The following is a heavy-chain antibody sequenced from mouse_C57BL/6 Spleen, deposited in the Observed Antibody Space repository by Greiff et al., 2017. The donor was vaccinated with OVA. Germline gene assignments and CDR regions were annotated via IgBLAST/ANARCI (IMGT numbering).Heavy chain of an antibody. CDR2: IWSDGST. CDR1: WFSLPTYG. V-gene: IGHV2-6*03. Sequence: VTLMESGPGLVAPSQSLSIPFTFSWFSLPTYGVHLVRPPPCTVLAWLVVIWSDGSTTYNSALKSRLSISKDNSKSQVFLKMNSLQTDDTAMYYCARSYEARAMDYWGQGTSVTVSS. CDR3: ARSYEARAMDY. J-gene: IGHJ4*01. D-gene: IGHD2-12*01.